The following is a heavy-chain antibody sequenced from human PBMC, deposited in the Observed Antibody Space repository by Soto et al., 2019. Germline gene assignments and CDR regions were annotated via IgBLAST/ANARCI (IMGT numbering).Heavy chain of an antibody. Sequence: PGGSLRLSCAASGFTFSSYAMSWVRQAPGKGLEWVSAISGSGGSTYYADSVKGRFTISRDNSKSTLYLQMNSLRAEDTAVYYCAKLKVGRGYPSPFDYWGQGTLVTVSS. D-gene: IGHD3-22*01. V-gene: IGHV3-23*01. CDR2: ISGSGGST. CDR1: GFTFSSYA. J-gene: IGHJ4*02. CDR3: AKLKVGRGYPSPFDY.